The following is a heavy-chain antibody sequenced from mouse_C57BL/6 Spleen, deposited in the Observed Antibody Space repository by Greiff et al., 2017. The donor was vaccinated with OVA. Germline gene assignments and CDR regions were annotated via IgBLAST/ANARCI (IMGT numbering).Heavy chain of an antibody. D-gene: IGHD1-1*01. Sequence: VQLQQSGAELVKPGASVKLSCKASGYTFTSYWMHWVKQRPGQGLEWIGMIHPNSGSTNYNEKFKSKATLTVDKSSSTAYMQLSSLTSEDSAVYYCAKAKNYYGSSYWYFDVWGTGTTVTVSS. J-gene: IGHJ1*03. CDR2: IHPNSGST. CDR1: GYTFTSYW. V-gene: IGHV1-64*01. CDR3: AKAKNYYGSSYWYFDV.